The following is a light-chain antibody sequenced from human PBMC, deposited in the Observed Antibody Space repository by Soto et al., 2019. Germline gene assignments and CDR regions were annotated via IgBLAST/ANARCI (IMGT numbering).Light chain of an antibody. CDR2: EAY. V-gene: IGLV2-23*01. J-gene: IGLJ1*01. CDR3: CSYARDSFTYV. CDR1: SSDVRGQNL. Sequence: QSVLTQPASVSGSPGQSITISCTGTSSDVRGQNLVSWYQQHPDKAPKVIIYEAYTRPSGVSPRFSGPKSGNTASLTISGLKAEDEADYSCCSYARDSFTYVFGTGTKVT.